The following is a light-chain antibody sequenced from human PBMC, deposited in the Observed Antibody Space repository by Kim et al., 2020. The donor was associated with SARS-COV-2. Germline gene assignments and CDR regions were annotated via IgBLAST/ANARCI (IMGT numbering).Light chain of an antibody. J-gene: IGLJ1*01. Sequence: QSVLTQPPSVSGAPGQRVTISCTGSSSNLGAGYDVNWYQQLPGPVPKLLIYANRNRPSGVPGRFSGSKSGSSASLAITGLQAEDETDYYCQSYDSSLSGYVFGTGTKVTVL. CDR1: SSNLGAGYD. CDR3: QSYDSSLSGYV. CDR2: ANR. V-gene: IGLV1-40*01.